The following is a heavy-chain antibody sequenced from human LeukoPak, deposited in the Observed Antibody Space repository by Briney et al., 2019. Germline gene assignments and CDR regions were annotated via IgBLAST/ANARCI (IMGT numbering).Heavy chain of an antibody. CDR2: INPNSGGT. CDR3: ARTREYSSSWYFPPFDP. V-gene: IGHV1-2*02. Sequence: ASVKVSCKASGYTFTGYYMHWVRQAPGQGLEWMGWINPNSGGTNYAQNFQGRVTMTRDPSISTAYMELSGLTSNDTAVYYCARTREYSSSWYFPPFDPWGQGTLVTVSS. D-gene: IGHD6-13*01. CDR1: GYTFTGYY. J-gene: IGHJ5*02.